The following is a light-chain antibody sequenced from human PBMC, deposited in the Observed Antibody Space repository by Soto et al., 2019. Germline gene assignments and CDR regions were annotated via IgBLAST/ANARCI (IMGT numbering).Light chain of an antibody. J-gene: IGKJ1*01. CDR2: DAS. Sequence: IQMSQSPSFVSASVGDRVTLTCRASQDIGNLLVWYQQKPGKAPKLLIYDASSLESGVPSRFSGSGSGTEFTLTISSLQPDDFATYYCQQYNSYWTFGQGTKVDI. CDR1: QDIGNL. V-gene: IGKV1-5*01. CDR3: QQYNSYWT.